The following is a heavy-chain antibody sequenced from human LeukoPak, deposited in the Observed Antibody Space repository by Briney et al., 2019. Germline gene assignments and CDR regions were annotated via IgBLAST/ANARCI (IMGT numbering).Heavy chain of an antibody. CDR3: ARGLYDYVWGSYRLAYFDY. J-gene: IGHJ4*02. Sequence: SETLSLTCAVYGGSFSGCYWSWIRQPPGKGLEWIGEINHSGSTNYNPSLKSRVTISVDTSKNQFSLKLSSVTAADTAVYYCARGLYDYVWGSYRLAYFDYWGQGTLVTVSS. CDR2: INHSGST. D-gene: IGHD3-16*02. V-gene: IGHV4-34*01. CDR1: GGSFSGCY.